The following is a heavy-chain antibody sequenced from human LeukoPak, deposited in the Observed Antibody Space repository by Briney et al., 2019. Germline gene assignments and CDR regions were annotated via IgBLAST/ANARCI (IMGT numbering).Heavy chain of an antibody. CDR1: GYSFADYY. CDR3: ATNILVRDIINWFDP. Sequence: ASVKVSCKASGYSFADYYMHWVRQAPGQGLEWMGWIKPNSGDTRSAQKFQGRVIMTRDTSTGTAYMELSSLRYDDTAVYYCATNILVRDIINWFDPWGQGALVTVAS. CDR2: IKPNSGDT. V-gene: IGHV1-2*02. J-gene: IGHJ5*02. D-gene: IGHD3-10*01.